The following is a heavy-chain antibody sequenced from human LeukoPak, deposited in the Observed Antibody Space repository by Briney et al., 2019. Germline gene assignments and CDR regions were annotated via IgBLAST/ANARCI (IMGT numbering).Heavy chain of an antibody. CDR1: GFTFSSYW. V-gene: IGHV3-7*01. Sequence: PGGSLRLSCAASGFTFSSYWMSWVRQAPGKGLEWVANIKQDGSEKYYVDSVKGRFTISRDNAKNSLSLQMDSLRAEDTAVYYCATAVTRRRLEWNFDLWGRGTLVTVSS. J-gene: IGHJ2*01. D-gene: IGHD4-17*01. CDR3: ATAVTRRRLEWNFDL. CDR2: IKQDGSEK.